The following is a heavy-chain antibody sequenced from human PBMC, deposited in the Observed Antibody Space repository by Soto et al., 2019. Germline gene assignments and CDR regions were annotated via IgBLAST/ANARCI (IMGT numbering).Heavy chain of an antibody. D-gene: IGHD7-27*01. J-gene: IGHJ4*02. Sequence: PGGSLRLSCAASGFTFSSYAMGGVRQAPGKGLEWVANTNPVGSEKYHVDSVKGRFTISRDNGKNSLYLQMDSLRAEDTAVYYCARDPGWGSLDYWGQGILVTVSS. CDR1: GFTFSSYA. CDR3: ARDPGWGSLDY. V-gene: IGHV3-7*01. CDR2: TNPVGSEK.